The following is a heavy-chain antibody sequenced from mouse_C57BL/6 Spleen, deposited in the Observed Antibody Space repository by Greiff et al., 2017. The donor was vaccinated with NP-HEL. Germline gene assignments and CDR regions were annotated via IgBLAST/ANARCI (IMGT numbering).Heavy chain of an antibody. Sequence: EVKLVEPGGGLVKPGASLKLSCAASGFTFSSYAMSWVRQTPEKSLEWVATISDGGSYTYYPDNVKGRFTITRDNANNNLYLQLSHLKSEDAAMYYCARGGTEALDYWGQGTTLTVSS. D-gene: IGHD2-14*01. CDR2: ISDGGSYT. CDR1: GFTFSSYA. CDR3: ARGGTEALDY. V-gene: IGHV5-4*03. J-gene: IGHJ2*01.